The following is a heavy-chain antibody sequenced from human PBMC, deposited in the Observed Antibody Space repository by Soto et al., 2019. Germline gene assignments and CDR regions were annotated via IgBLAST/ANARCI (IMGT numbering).Heavy chain of an antibody. V-gene: IGHV1-18*01. CDR2: ISAYNGNT. D-gene: IGHD3-16*02. CDR1: GYTFTSYG. Sequence: QVQLVQSGAEVKKPGASVKVSCKASGYTFTSYGISWVRQAPGQGLEWMGWISAYNGNTNYAQKLQGRVTMTTDTPTSTAYMGLRSLRSDDTAVYYCARGGGFYDYIWGSYPANAFDIWGQGTMVTFSS. J-gene: IGHJ3*02. CDR3: ARGGGFYDYIWGSYPANAFDI.